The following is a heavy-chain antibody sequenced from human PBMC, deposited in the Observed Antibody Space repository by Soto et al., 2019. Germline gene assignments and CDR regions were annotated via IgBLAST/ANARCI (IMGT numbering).Heavy chain of an antibody. V-gene: IGHV4-39*02. CDR2: VHHSVTT. Sequence: SETLSLTCDVSGGPVGYTSFYWGWLRQSPGKGLEWIGSVHHSVTTYYNPSLKGRVTISMDTSKNQFSLRLTSVTAADTAVYYCARDTSSTSLRAEYFQCWGQGTQVTFSS. J-gene: IGHJ1*01. D-gene: IGHD6-13*01. CDR1: GGPVGYTSFY. CDR3: ARDTSSTSLRAEYFQC.